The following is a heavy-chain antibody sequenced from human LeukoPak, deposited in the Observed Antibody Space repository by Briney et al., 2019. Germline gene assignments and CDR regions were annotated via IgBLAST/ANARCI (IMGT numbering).Heavy chain of an antibody. J-gene: IGHJ4*02. V-gene: IGHV3-23*01. CDR3: AKSMGSVDFDY. CDR2: VSGSSGST. D-gene: IGHD2/OR15-2a*01. Sequence: PGGSLRLSCAASGFTFSGFAMGWVRQAPGRGLEWVSAVSGSSGSTYYADSVKGRFTISRDNSKNTLYLQMNTLRAEDTAVYYCAKSMGSVDFDYWGQGTLVTVSA. CDR1: GFTFSGFA.